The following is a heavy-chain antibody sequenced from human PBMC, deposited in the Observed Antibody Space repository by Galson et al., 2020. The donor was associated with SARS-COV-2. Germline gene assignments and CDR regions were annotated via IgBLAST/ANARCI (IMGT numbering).Heavy chain of an antibody. J-gene: IGHJ2*01. CDR1: GFTFSDHN. CDR2: ISGSTSYK. V-gene: IGHV3-21*01. D-gene: IGHD2-8*02. CDR3: ARDMGTGFRMYLYFDL. Sequence: GESLKISCSASGFTFSDHNMIWVRQAPGKGLEWVSSISGSTSYKYYADSVKGRFTISRDNAKNSLYLQMDSLRAEDTGVYYCARDMGTGFRMYLYFDLWGRGTLVTV.